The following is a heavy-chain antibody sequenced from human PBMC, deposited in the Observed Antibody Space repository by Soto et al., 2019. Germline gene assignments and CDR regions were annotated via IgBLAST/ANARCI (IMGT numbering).Heavy chain of an antibody. V-gene: IGHV3-15*07. Sequence: PGGSLRVSCAASGFTFSNAWMNWVRQAPGKGLEWVGRIKSKTDGGTTDYAAPVKGRFTISRDDSKNTLYLQMNSLKTEDTAVYYCTSPSYYYDSSGYLVFDYWGQGTLVTVSS. CDR3: TSPSYYYDSSGYLVFDY. J-gene: IGHJ4*02. CDR2: IKSKTDGGTT. CDR1: GFTFSNAW. D-gene: IGHD3-22*01.